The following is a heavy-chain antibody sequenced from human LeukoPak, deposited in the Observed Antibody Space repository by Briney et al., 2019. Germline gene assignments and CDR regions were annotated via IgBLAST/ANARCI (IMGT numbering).Heavy chain of an antibody. CDR2: ISTSGNDI. Sequence: GGSLRLSCAASGFISSNYEINWVRQAPGEGLEWISYISTSGNDIYYADSVKGRSTISRDNAKNSLYLQSNSLRADDTAVYYCARGAQWVLDYWGQGTLVTVSS. CDR3: ARGAQWVLDY. J-gene: IGHJ4*02. V-gene: IGHV3-48*03. D-gene: IGHD1-26*01. CDR1: GFISSNYE.